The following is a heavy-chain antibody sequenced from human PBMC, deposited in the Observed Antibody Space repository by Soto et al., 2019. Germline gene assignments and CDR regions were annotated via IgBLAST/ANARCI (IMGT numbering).Heavy chain of an antibody. J-gene: IGHJ4*02. CDR2: IDPSDSYT. V-gene: IGHV5-10-1*01. CDR3: AISYYYDSSGYYR. Sequence: PGESLKISCKGSGYSFTSYWISWVRQMPGKGLEWMGRIDPSDSYTNYSPSFQGHVTISADKSISTAYLQWSSLKASDTAMYYCAISYYYDSSGYYRWGQGTLVTVS. CDR1: GYSFTSYW. D-gene: IGHD3-22*01.